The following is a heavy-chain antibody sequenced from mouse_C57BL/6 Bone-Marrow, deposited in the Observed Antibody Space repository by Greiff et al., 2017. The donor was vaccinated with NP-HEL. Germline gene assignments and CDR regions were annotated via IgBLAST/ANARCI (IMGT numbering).Heavy chain of an antibody. V-gene: IGHV1-26*01. J-gene: IGHJ4*01. D-gene: IGHD1-1*01. CDR3: ARREGLLLRCYAMDY. CDR2: INPNNGGT. Sequence: EVQLQQSGPELVKPGASVKISCKASGYTFTDYYMNWVKQSHGKSLEWIGDINPNNGGTSYNQQFKGKATLTVDKSSSTAYMELRSLTSEDSAVYYCARREGLLLRCYAMDYWGQGTSVTVSS. CDR1: GYTFTDYY.